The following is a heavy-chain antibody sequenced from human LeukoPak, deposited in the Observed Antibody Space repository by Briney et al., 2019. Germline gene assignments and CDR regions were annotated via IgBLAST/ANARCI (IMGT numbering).Heavy chain of an antibody. CDR2: VKNKANSYTT. CDR3: VRDAGDYYYGLDV. V-gene: IGHV3-72*01. J-gene: IGHJ6*04. D-gene: IGHD3-10*01. CDR1: GFTLSDHY. Sequence: GGSLRLSCATSGFTLSDHYMDWVRQAPGKGLEWVGRVKNKANSYTTKYAASVRGRFIISRDESKKSLYLQMDSLRTEDSAVYYCVRDAGDYYYGLDVWGKGTTVTVSS.